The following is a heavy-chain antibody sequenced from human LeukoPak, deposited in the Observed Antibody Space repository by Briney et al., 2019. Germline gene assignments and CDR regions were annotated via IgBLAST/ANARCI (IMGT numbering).Heavy chain of an antibody. CDR1: GGSFSYY. J-gene: IGHJ4*02. Sequence: PSETLSLTCTVSGGSFSYYWSWIRQPAGKGLEWIGRIYMRGNTNFNPSLKSRVTMSADPSKNQLSLKLSSVTAADTAVYYCARDLSSNWYSDYFDYWGQGTLVTVSS. CDR3: ARDLSSNWYSDYFDY. CDR2: IYMRGNT. V-gene: IGHV4-4*07. D-gene: IGHD6-13*01.